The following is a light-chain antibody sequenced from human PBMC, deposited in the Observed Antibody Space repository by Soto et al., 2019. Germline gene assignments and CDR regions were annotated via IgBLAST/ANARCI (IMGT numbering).Light chain of an antibody. Sequence: EIIMTQSPATLSVSPGEGATLSCRASQGIGSTLAWYQHKPGQGPRLLIYGAFTRATGIPDRFSGSGSGTDFTLTISRLEPEDFAVYYCQQHETLITFGQGKRLEIK. J-gene: IGKJ5*01. CDR1: QGIGST. CDR3: QQHETLIT. V-gene: IGKV3D-15*01. CDR2: GAF.